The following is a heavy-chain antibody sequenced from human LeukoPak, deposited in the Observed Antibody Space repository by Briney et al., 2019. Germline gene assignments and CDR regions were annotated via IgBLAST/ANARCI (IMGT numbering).Heavy chain of an antibody. J-gene: IGHJ6*03. V-gene: IGHV3-23*01. Sequence: GGSLRLSCAASGFTFSSYAMSWVRQAPGKGLEWVSAISGSGGSTYYADSVKGRFTISRDNAKNSLYLQMNSLRAEDTAVYYCARDVVVPAAIHYYYYYYMDVWGKGTTVTVSS. CDR1: GFTFSSYA. D-gene: IGHD2-2*02. CDR3: ARDVVVPAAIHYYYYYYMDV. CDR2: ISGSGGST.